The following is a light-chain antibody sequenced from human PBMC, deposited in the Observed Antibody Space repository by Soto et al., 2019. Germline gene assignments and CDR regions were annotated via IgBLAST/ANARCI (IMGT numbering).Light chain of an antibody. CDR3: QQYGSSPAVT. CDR1: QSVSSSY. V-gene: IGKV3-20*01. Sequence: EIVLTQSRGTLSLSPGERATLSCRASQSVSSSYLAWYQQKPGQAPRLLIYGASSRATGIPDRFSGSGSGTDFTLTISRLEPEDFAVYYCQQYGSSPAVTFGGGTKVEIQ. J-gene: IGKJ4*01. CDR2: GAS.